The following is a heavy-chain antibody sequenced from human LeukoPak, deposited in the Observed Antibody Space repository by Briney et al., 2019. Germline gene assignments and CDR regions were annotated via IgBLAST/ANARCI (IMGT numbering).Heavy chain of an antibody. D-gene: IGHD3-10*01. CDR3: AKGMDYYGSGSYWPFDY. V-gene: IGHV3-9*01. Sequence: PGRSLRLSCAASGFTFDDYAMHWVRQAPGKGLEWVSGISWNSGSIGYADSVKGRFTISRDNSKNTRYLQMNSLRAEDTAVYYCAKGMDYYGSGSYWPFDYWGQGTLVTVSS. CDR1: GFTFDDYA. J-gene: IGHJ4*02. CDR2: ISWNSGSI.